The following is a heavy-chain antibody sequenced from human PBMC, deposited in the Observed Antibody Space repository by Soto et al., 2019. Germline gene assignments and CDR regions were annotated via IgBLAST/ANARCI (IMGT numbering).Heavy chain of an antibody. CDR1: GGTFSSYT. CDR2: IIPIFGTA. CDR3: ARGGGRYYYDSSGSGGPYDAFDI. D-gene: IGHD3-22*01. Sequence: SVKVSCKASGGTFSSYTISWVRQAPGQGLEWMGGIIPIFGTANYAQKFQGRVMITADESTSTAYMELSSLRSEDTAVYYCARGGGRYYYDSSGSGGPYDAFDIWGQGTMVTVSS. J-gene: IGHJ3*02. V-gene: IGHV1-69*13.